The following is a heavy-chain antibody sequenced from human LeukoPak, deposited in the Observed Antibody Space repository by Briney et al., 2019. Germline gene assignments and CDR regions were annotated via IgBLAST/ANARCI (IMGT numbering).Heavy chain of an antibody. CDR1: GGTFSSYA. CDR3: ARDARMYSSSFIYNWFDP. CDR2: IIPILGIA. D-gene: IGHD6-13*01. J-gene: IGHJ5*02. Sequence: SVKVSCKASGGTFSSYAISWVRQAPGQGHEWMGRIIPILGIANYAQKFQGRVTITADKSTSTAYMELSSLRSEDTAVYYCARDARMYSSSFIYNWFDPWGQGTLVTVSS. V-gene: IGHV1-69*04.